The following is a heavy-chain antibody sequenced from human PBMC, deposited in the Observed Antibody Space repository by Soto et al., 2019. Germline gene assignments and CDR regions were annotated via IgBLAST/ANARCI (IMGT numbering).Heavy chain of an antibody. V-gene: IGHV1-2*04. Sequence: ASVKVSCKASGYTFTGYYMHWVRQAPGQGLEWMGWINPNSGGTNYAQKFQGWVTMTRDTSISTAYMELSRLRPDDTAVYYCARDKGELVPHYGMDVWGQGTTVTVSS. J-gene: IGHJ6*02. D-gene: IGHD6-13*01. CDR1: GYTFTGYY. CDR3: ARDKGELVPHYGMDV. CDR2: INPNSGGT.